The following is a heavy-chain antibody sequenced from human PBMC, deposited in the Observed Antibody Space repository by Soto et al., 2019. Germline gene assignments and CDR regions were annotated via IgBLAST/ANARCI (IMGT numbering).Heavy chain of an antibody. D-gene: IGHD3-16*01. Sequence: EVQLVESGGGLVEPGASLRLSCAASGFTFNGAWMNWVRQAPGKGLEWVGRVKSKIDGGTIDYAAPVKGRFTISRDDSRNTVSLQMNSLRTEDSAMYYCSADLPDWGAYAFDYWGQGTLVTVSS. J-gene: IGHJ4*02. CDR1: GFTFNGAW. CDR2: VKSKIDGGTI. CDR3: SADLPDWGAYAFDY. V-gene: IGHV3-15*07.